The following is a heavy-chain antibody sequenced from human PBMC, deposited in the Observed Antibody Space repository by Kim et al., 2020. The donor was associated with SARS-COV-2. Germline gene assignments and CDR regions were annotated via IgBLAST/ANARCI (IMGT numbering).Heavy chain of an antibody. J-gene: IGHJ4*02. Sequence: GGSLRLSCAASGFTFRSHAMNWVRQAPGKGLEWVSGISGSGGTTNYADSVKGRFTISRDNSKNTLYLQMNSLRAEDTAVYYCAKRYCSGGTCYSIDYWVQGTLVTVSS. CDR2: ISGSGGTT. CDR3: AKRYCSGGTCYSIDY. V-gene: IGHV3-23*01. CDR1: GFTFRSHA. D-gene: IGHD2-15*01.